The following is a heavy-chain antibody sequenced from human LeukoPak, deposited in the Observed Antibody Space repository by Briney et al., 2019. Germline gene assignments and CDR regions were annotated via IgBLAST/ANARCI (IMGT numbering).Heavy chain of an antibody. CDR3: AREELSFGGLSCLDY. V-gene: IGHV1-2*02. D-gene: IGHD3-16*02. CDR1: GYTFTGYY. Sequence: ASVKVSCKASGYTFTGYYMHWVRQAPGQGLEWMGWINPNSGGTNYAQKFQGRVTMTRDTSISTAYMELSRLRSDDTAVYYCAREELSFGGLSCLDYWGHGILVTVFS. CDR2: INPNSGGT. J-gene: IGHJ4*01.